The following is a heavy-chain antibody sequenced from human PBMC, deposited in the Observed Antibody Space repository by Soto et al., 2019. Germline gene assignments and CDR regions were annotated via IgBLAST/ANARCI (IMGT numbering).Heavy chain of an antibody. D-gene: IGHD2-2*01. J-gene: IGHJ4*02. CDR1: GFTFSSYA. CDR2: ISGSGGST. V-gene: IGHV3-23*01. CDR3: AKPNLYCSSTSCYDY. Sequence: GWSLRLSCAASGFTFSSYAMSWVRQAPGKGLEWVSAISGSGGSTYYADSVKGRFTISRDNSKNTLYLQMNSLRAEDTAVYYCAKPNLYCSSTSCYDYWGQGTLVTVSS.